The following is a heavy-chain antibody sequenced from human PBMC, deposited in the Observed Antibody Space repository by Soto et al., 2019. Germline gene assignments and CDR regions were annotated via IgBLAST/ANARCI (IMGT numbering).Heavy chain of an antibody. J-gene: IGHJ4*02. CDR3: ARRSYYDFWSGYYDY. CDR1: GGSISSYY. V-gene: IGHV4-59*08. D-gene: IGHD3-3*01. Sequence: SETLSLTCTVSGGSISSYYWSWIRQPPGKGLEWIGYIYYSGSTNYNPSLKSRVTISVDTPKNQFSLKLSSVTAADTAVYYCARRSYYDFWSGYYDYWGQGTLVTVSS. CDR2: IYYSGST.